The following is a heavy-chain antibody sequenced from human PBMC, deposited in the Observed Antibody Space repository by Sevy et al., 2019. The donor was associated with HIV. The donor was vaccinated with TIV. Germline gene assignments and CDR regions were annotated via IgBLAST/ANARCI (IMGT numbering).Heavy chain of an antibody. D-gene: IGHD6-19*01. Sequence: GGSLRLSCAASGFTFSSYAMSWVRQAPGKGLEWVSAISGSGGSTYYADSVRGRFTISRDNSKNTLYLQMNSLRAEDTAVYYCAKDGSSGWYEVSGPYYYYGMDVWGQWTTVTVSS. J-gene: IGHJ6*02. V-gene: IGHV3-23*01. CDR2: ISGSGGST. CDR1: GFTFSSYA. CDR3: AKDGSSGWYEVSGPYYYYGMDV.